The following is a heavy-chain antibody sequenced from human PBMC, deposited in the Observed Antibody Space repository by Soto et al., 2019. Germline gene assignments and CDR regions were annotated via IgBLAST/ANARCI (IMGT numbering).Heavy chain of an antibody. Sequence: PSQTQSLTCDISGDSVSIKSAAWNWIRQSPSRGLEWLGRTYYRSKWYYDYADSVKSQITINSDTSKNQFSLQLNSVTPEDTAVYYCARDPGYSLDYWGQGTQVTVSS. CDR2: TYYRSKWYY. CDR3: ARDPGYSLDY. D-gene: IGHD5-18*01. CDR1: GDSVSIKSAA. J-gene: IGHJ4*02. V-gene: IGHV6-1*01.